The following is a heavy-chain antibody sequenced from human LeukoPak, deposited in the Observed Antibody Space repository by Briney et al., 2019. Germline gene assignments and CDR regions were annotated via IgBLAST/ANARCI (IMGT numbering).Heavy chain of an antibody. CDR3: ARRHSSGHYNWFDP. Sequence: PSETLSLTCTVSGGSISSSSYYWGWIRQPPGKGLEWIGSIYYSGSTYYNPSLKSRVTISVDTSKNQFSLKLSSVTAADTAVYYCARRHSSGHYNWFDPWGQGTLVTVSS. D-gene: IGHD6-19*01. V-gene: IGHV4-39*07. CDR1: GGSISSSSYY. CDR2: IYYSGST. J-gene: IGHJ5*02.